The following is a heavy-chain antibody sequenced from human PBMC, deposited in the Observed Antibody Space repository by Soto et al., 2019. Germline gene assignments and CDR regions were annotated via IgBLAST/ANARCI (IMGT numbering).Heavy chain of an antibody. D-gene: IGHD7-27*01. Sequence: QVQLVESGGGVVQPGRSLRLSCAASGFTFSNYGMHWVRQAPGKGLEWVAVIWYDGRNKYYADSLKGRFTISRDNSKNSLYLQRSSLRVEDTAVYYRVGSSSNWGPDYWGQGTLVTVSS. V-gene: IGHV3-33*01. CDR3: VGSSSNWGPDY. CDR1: GFTFSNYG. J-gene: IGHJ4*01. CDR2: IWYDGRNK.